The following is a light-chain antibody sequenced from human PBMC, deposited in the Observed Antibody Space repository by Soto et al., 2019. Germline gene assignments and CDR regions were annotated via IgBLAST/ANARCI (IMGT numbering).Light chain of an antibody. CDR2: EVS. J-gene: IGLJ3*02. CDR3: TSFTTISPWV. Sequence: QSVLTQPASVSGSPGQSITISCTGTSSDVGGYNYVSWFQQHPGKAPKLKIYEVSNRPSGVSNRFSGSKSGNTASLTISELQAEDEADYYCTSFTTISPWVFGGGTKGTVL. CDR1: SSDVGGYNY. V-gene: IGLV2-14*01.